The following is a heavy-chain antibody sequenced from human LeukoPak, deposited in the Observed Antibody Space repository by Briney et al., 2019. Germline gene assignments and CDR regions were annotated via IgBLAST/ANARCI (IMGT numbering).Heavy chain of an antibody. CDR2: ISYDGSNK. CDR1: GFTFSSYA. D-gene: IGHD2-15*01. J-gene: IGHJ5*02. Sequence: GSLRLSCAASGFTFSSYAMHWVRQAPGKGLEWVAVISYDGSNKYYADSVKGRFTISRDNSKNTLYLQMNSLRAEDTAVYYCARALYCSGGSCYSSGTNWFDPWGQGTLVTVSS. V-gene: IGHV3-30*04. CDR3: ARALYCSGGSCYSSGTNWFDP.